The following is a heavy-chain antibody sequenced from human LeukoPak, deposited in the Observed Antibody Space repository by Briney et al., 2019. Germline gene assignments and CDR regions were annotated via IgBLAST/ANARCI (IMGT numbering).Heavy chain of an antibody. D-gene: IGHD3-22*01. V-gene: IGHV3-53*01. J-gene: IGHJ5*02. CDR2: IYSGGST. Sequence: GGSLRLSSAASGFTVSSNYMSWVRQAPGKGLEWVSVIYSGGSTYYADSVKGRFTISRDNSKNTLYLQMNSLRAEDTAVYYCAKLSSSGYYTPIFPWGQGTLVTVSS. CDR3: AKLSSSGYYTPIFP. CDR1: GFTVSSNY.